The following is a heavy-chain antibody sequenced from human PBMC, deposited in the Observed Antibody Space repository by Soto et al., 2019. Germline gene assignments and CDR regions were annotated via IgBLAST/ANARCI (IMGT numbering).Heavy chain of an antibody. CDR2: IYYSGST. D-gene: IGHD2-2*01. CDR1: GGSLSRYY. J-gene: IGHJ5*02. V-gene: IGHV4-59*08. Sequence: PSETLSLTCTVPGGSLSRYYWSWFRQPPGRGLEWIGGIYYSGSTNYKPSLKSRVTISEDTSKNQFSLKLGSVTAADTAVYYCARRAGCSSPSCYGYNWFDPWGQGTLVTVSS. CDR3: ARRAGCSSPSCYGYNWFDP.